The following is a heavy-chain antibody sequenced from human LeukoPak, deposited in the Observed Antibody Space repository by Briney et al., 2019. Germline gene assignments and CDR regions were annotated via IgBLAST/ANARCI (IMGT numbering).Heavy chain of an antibody. Sequence: GGSLRLSCAASGFTFGSYAMGWVRQAPGKGLEWVSVISVSDDTTYYPDSVKGRFTISRDSSKNTLYLHMNTLRAEDTAVYYCAKFIASSWSGSYFDYWDQGTLVTVSS. CDR3: AKFIASSWSGSYFDY. CDR2: ISVSDDTT. J-gene: IGHJ4*02. CDR1: GFTFGSYA. V-gene: IGHV3-23*01. D-gene: IGHD6-13*01.